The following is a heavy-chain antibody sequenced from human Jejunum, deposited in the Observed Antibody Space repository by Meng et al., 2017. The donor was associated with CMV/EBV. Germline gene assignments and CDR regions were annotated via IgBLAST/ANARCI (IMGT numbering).Heavy chain of an antibody. CDR2: IYYSGRT. V-gene: IGHV4-39*07. CDR3: ARDYYDRSGSYWDAFDI. CDR1: SSSSYY. J-gene: IGHJ3*02. D-gene: IGHD3-22*01. Sequence: SSSSYYWGWIRQPPGKGLEWIGSIYYSGRTHYNPSLKSRVSMSVDTSKKQFSLKLSSVTAADTAVYYCARDYYDRSGSYWDAFDIWGQGTRVTVSS.